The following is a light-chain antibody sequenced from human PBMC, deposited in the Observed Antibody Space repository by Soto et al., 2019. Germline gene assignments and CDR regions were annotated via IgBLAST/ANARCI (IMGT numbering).Light chain of an antibody. CDR1: SSDVGGYNY. V-gene: IGLV2-14*01. Sequence: SALTQPASVSGSPGQSITISCTGTSSDVGGYNYVSWYQQHPGTAPKLMIYEVSNRPSGVSNRFSGSKSGNTASLTISGVQAEDEADYYCSSYTSSSTQVFGGGTKLTVL. J-gene: IGLJ2*01. CDR2: EVS. CDR3: SSYTSSSTQV.